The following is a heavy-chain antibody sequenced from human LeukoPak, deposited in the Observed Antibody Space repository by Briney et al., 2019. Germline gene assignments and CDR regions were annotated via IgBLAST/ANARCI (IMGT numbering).Heavy chain of an antibody. CDR3: ARDHHCSGGSCYFGRFDP. J-gene: IGHJ5*02. CDR1: GYTFTGYY. Sequence: ASVKVSCKASGYTFTGYYMHWVRQAPGQGLEWMGWINPNSGGTNYAQKFQGRVTMTRDTSTSTVYMELSSLRSEDTAVYYCARDHHCSGGSCYFGRFDPWGQGTLVTVSS. V-gene: IGHV1-2*02. CDR2: INPNSGGT. D-gene: IGHD2-15*01.